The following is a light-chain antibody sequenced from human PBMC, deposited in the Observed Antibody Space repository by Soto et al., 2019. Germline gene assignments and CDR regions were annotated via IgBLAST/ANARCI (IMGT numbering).Light chain of an antibody. Sequence: IGLNQSPCTPSLSLRDHATLSCRDSQRVSSRYLAWYQQKPGQAPRLLIYGASSRAAGIPDRFSGSGSGTDFTLTISRLEPEDFSVYYCHQYGTAPHTFGPGTKVDIK. V-gene: IGKV3-20*01. J-gene: IGKJ3*01. CDR2: GAS. CDR3: HQYGTAPHT. CDR1: QRVSSRY.